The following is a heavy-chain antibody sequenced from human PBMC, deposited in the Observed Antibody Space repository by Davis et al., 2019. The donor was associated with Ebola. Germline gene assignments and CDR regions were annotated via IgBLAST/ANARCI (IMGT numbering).Heavy chain of an antibody. CDR3: ARDRHDSRAYGF. J-gene: IGHJ4*02. Sequence: SETLSLTCAVSGGSLSSGGSSWSWIRQPPGKGLEWIGCMYHSGSTYYNPSLKSRVTMSEDASKNQFSLKLSSVTAADTAIYFCARDRHDSRAYGFWGQGTLVTVSS. CDR1: GGSLSSGGSS. V-gene: IGHV4-30-2*01. D-gene: IGHD3-22*01. CDR2: MYHSGST.